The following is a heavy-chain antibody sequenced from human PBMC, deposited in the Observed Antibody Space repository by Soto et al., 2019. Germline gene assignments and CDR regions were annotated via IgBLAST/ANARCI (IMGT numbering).Heavy chain of an antibody. CDR1: GGSISSNY. Sequence: PSETLSLTCIVSGGSISSNYWSWIRQPPGKGLEWIGYIYYTGSTNFNPSLKNRVIISVDTSKNQFSLKLSSVTAADTAVYYCARSYPIPIFGVVPSRGLDVWGQGTTVTVSS. D-gene: IGHD3-3*01. CDR2: IYYTGST. V-gene: IGHV4-59*01. J-gene: IGHJ6*02. CDR3: ARSYPIPIFGVVPSRGLDV.